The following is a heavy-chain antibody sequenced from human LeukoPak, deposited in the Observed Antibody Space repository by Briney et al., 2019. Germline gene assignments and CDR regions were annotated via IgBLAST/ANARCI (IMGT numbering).Heavy chain of an antibody. CDR3: ARQRKHYYGSGSPYHGMDV. CDR2: IYPGDSDT. Sequence: GESLKISCKGSGYSFTSYWIGWVRQMPGKGLEWMGIIYPGDSDTRYSPSFQGQVTISADKSISTAYLQWSSLKASDTAMYYCARQRKHYYGSGSPYHGMDVWGKGTTVTVSS. J-gene: IGHJ6*04. D-gene: IGHD3-10*01. V-gene: IGHV5-51*01. CDR1: GYSFTSYW.